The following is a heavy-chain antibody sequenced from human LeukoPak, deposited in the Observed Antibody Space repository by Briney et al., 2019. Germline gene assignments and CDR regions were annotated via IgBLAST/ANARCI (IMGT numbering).Heavy chain of an antibody. Sequence: GGSLRLSCAASGFTYDDYGMSWVRPAPGKGLEWVSGINWNGGSPGYADSVKGRFPISRDNAKKSLYLQMNSLRVEDTAFYYCAAALDSSSYFYWGFDYWGQGTLVTVSS. D-gene: IGHD3-22*01. V-gene: IGHV3-20*04. CDR3: AAALDSSSYFYWGFDY. J-gene: IGHJ4*02. CDR1: GFTYDDYG. CDR2: INWNGGSP.